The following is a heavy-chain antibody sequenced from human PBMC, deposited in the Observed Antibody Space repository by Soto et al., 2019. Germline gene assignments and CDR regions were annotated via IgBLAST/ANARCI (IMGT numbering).Heavy chain of an antibody. CDR2: ISSSDSI. CDR3: ARDLGYYDSSGYFDY. J-gene: IGHJ4*02. CDR1: GFTFSDYS. Sequence: PGGSLRLSSAASGFTFSDYSMSWIRQAPGKGLEWVSYISSSDSIYYADSVKGRFTISRDNAKNSLYLQMNSLRAEDTAVYYCARDLGYYDSSGYFDYWGQGTLVTVSS. V-gene: IGHV3-11*01. D-gene: IGHD3-22*01.